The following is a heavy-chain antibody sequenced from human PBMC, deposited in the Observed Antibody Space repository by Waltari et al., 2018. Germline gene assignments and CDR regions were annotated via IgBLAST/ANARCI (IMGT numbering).Heavy chain of an antibody. D-gene: IGHD3-10*01. CDR1: GFTFNTYG. CDR2: TSSTGGST. J-gene: IGHJ4*02. Sequence: EVQLLVSGGTLVQPGGSLRLSCAASGFTFNTYGLGWVRQAPGKGLEWVSATSSTGGSTYYAASVKGRFTISRDNSKNTLFLQMNSLTADDTALYYCAKLYGSGTYYNYFDYWGQGTLVTVSS. V-gene: IGHV3-23*01. CDR3: AKLYGSGTYYNYFDY.